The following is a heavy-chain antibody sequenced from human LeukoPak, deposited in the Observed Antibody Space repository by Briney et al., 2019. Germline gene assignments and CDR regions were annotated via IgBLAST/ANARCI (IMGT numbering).Heavy chain of an antibody. CDR2: TYHSGST. CDR1: GYSISSGYY. D-gene: IGHD3-22*01. CDR3: ARRYDSSGYYTSGDY. V-gene: IGHV4-38-2*02. Sequence: SETLSLTCTVSGYSISSGYYWGWIRQPPGKGLEWIGSTYHSGSTYYNPSLKSRVTISVDTSKNQFSLKLSSVTAADTAVYYCARRYDSSGYYTSGDYWGQGTLVTVSS. J-gene: IGHJ4*02.